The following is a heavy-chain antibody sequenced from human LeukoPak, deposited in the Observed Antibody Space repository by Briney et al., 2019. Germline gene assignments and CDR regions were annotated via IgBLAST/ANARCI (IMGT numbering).Heavy chain of an antibody. Sequence: SETLSLTCAVYGGSFSGYYWSWIRQPPGKGLEWIGEINHSGSTNYNPSLKSRVTISVDTSKNQFSLKLSSVTAADTAVYYCARVELSGGSCYVDYWGQGTLVTVSS. CDR3: ARVELSGGSCYVDY. CDR2: INHSGST. V-gene: IGHV4-34*01. J-gene: IGHJ4*02. D-gene: IGHD2-15*01. CDR1: GGSFSGYY.